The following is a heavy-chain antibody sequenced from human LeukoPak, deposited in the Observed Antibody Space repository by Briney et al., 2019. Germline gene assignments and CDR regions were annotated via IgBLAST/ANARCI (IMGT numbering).Heavy chain of an antibody. V-gene: IGHV3-64D*06. CDR2: ISSNGGST. Sequence: GGSLRLSCSASGFTFSSYAMHWVRQAPGKGLEYVSAISSNGGSTYYAGSVKGRCTISRDNSKNTLYLQMSSLRAEDTAVYYCVKGELLWFGELEVFDYWGQGTLVTVSS. CDR1: GFTFSSYA. D-gene: IGHD3-10*01. CDR3: VKGELLWFGELEVFDY. J-gene: IGHJ4*02.